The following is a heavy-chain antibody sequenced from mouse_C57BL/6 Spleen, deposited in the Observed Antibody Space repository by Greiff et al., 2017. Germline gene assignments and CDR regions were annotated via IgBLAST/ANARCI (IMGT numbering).Heavy chain of an antibody. CDR1: GYAFSSSW. CDR2: IYPGDGDT. CDR3: ARENYSNYVGFAY. J-gene: IGHJ3*01. D-gene: IGHD2-5*01. Sequence: VQVVESGPELVKPGASVKISCKASGYAFSSSWMNWVKQRPGKGLEWIGRIYPGDGDTNYNGKFKGKATLTADKSSSTAYMQLSSLTSEDSAVYFCARENYSNYVGFAYWGQGTLVTVSA. V-gene: IGHV1-82*01.